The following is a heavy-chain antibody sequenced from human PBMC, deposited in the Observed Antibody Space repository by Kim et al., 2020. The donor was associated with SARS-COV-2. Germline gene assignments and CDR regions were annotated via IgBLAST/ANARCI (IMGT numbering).Heavy chain of an antibody. J-gene: IGHJ6*01. Sequence: GGSLRLSCAASGFTFSDYYMIWIRQGPGMGLEWISDISSSGSLTNYADSVKGRFTISRDNAKSSLYLQMNSLRVEDTAVYYCARDKYHGGGIVRMDVWGQGTTVTVSS. V-gene: IGHV3-11*06. CDR3: ARDKYHGGGIVRMDV. CDR1: GFTFSDYY. CDR2: ISSSGSLT. D-gene: IGHD3-16*01.